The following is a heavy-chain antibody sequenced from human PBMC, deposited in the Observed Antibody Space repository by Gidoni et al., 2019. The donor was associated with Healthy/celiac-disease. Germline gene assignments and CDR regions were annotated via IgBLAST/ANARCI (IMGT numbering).Heavy chain of an antibody. CDR3: ARSGYLRYFDY. D-gene: IGHD3-22*01. Sequence: QVQLRQWDAGLLTPSGPLSLTCAVDGGSFRGYSWSWIRQPPGKGLEWIGDINHSGSTNSNPSLKSRVTISVDTAKNQFSLKLSSVTAADTAVYYCARSGYLRYFDYWGQGTLVTVSS. CDR1: GGSFRGYS. CDR2: INHSGST. J-gene: IGHJ4*02. V-gene: IGHV4-34*01.